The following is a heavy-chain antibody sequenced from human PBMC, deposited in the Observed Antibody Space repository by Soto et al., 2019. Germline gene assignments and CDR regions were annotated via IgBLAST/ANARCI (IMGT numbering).Heavy chain of an antibody. CDR2: INAGNGNT. CDR3: ARGLNLYYVDY. CDR1: GYTFTSYA. D-gene: IGHD1-20*01. Sequence: QVQLVQSGAEVKKPGASVKVSCKASGYTFTSYAMHWVRQAPGQRLEWMGWINAGNGNTKYSQKFQSRVTITRDTSASTAYMELSSLRAEDTAVYYCARGLNLYYVDYWGQGTRVTVSS. V-gene: IGHV1-3*01. J-gene: IGHJ4*02.